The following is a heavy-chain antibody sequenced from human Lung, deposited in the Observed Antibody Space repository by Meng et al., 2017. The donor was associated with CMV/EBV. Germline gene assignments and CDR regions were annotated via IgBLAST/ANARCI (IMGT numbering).Heavy chain of an antibody. CDR1: GYTFTSYA. J-gene: IGHJ4*02. Sequence: QGQLVQSGAEVKKPGASVKVSCKASGYTFTSYAMHWVRQAPGQRLEWMGWINAGNGNTKYSQRFQGRVTITRDTSASTAYMELSSLRSEDTTVYYCARAGYDSSGYYPQPFDYWGQGTLVTVSS. D-gene: IGHD3-22*01. CDR3: ARAGYDSSGYYPQPFDY. V-gene: IGHV1-3*01. CDR2: INAGNGNT.